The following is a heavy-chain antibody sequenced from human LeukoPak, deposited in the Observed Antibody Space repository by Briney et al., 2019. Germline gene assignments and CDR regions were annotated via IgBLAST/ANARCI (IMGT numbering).Heavy chain of an antibody. CDR1: GGTFSSYA. D-gene: IGHD3-10*01. V-gene: IGHV1-69*05. Sequence: SVKVSCKASGGTFSSYAISWVRQAPGQGLEWMGRIIPIFGTANYAQKFQGRVTITTDESTSTAYMELSSLRSEDTAVYYCARGGGVWFGELFHDYWGQGTLVTVSS. CDR2: IIPIFGTA. CDR3: ARGGGVWFGELFHDY. J-gene: IGHJ4*02.